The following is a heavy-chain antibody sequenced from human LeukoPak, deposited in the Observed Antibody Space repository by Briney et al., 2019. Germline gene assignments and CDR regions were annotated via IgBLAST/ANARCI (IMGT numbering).Heavy chain of an antibody. D-gene: IGHD3-10*01. V-gene: IGHV3-48*02. Sequence: GGSLRLSCAASGFTFNSYSMNWVRQAPGKGLEWVSYITGSTGTKYADSVKGRFTVSRDNAKNSLYLQMNSLRDEDTAVYYCARGGIVRGSIDGYFDYWGQGTLVTVSS. CDR1: GFTFNSYS. CDR2: ITGSTGT. J-gene: IGHJ4*02. CDR3: ARGGIVRGSIDGYFDY.